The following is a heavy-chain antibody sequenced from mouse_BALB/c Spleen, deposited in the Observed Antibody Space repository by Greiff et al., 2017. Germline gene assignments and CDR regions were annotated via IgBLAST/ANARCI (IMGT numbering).Heavy chain of an antibody. J-gene: IGHJ3*01. CDR3: ARHYDYDEGFAY. Sequence: VMLVESGPGLVAPSQSLSITCTVSGFSLSRYSVHWVRQPPGKGLEWLGMIWGGGSTDYNSALKSRLSISKDNSKSQVFLKMNSLQTDDTAMYYCARHYDYDEGFAYWGQGTLVTVSA. D-gene: IGHD2-4*01. V-gene: IGHV2-6-4*01. CDR2: IWGGGST. CDR1: GFSLSRYS.